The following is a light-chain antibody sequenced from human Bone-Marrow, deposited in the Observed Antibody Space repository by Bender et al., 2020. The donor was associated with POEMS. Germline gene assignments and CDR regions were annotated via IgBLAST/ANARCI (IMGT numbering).Light chain of an antibody. CDR1: DLGDKY. CDR2: QDT. CDR3: QAWDASSVM. Sequence: SYEVTQPPSVSVSPGQTASITCSGDDLGDKYVAWYQQKPGQSPVLVIYQDTKRPSGIPERFSGSNSGNTATLTISGTQAMDETDYYCQAWDASSVMFGGGTKLTVL. V-gene: IGLV3-1*01. J-gene: IGLJ3*02.